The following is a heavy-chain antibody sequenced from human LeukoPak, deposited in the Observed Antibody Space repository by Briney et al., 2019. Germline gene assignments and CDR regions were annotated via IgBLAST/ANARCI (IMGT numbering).Heavy chain of an antibody. CDR2: MWYDGSNK. Sequence: GGSLRLSCAASGFSFSSYGMHWVRQAPGKGLEWVAVMWYDGSNKYYADSVKGRFTISRDNSKNTLYLQMNSLRAEDTAVYYCARAAEWELHHFFDYWGQGTLVTVSS. CDR3: ARAAEWELHHFFDY. CDR1: GFSFSSYG. D-gene: IGHD1-26*01. J-gene: IGHJ4*02. V-gene: IGHV3-33*01.